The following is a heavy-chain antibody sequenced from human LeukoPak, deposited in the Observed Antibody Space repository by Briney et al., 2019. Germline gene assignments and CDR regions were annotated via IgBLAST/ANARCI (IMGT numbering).Heavy chain of an antibody. D-gene: IGHD3-3*01. Sequence: GESLKISCKGSGYSFTSYWIGWVRQMPGKGLEWMGIIYPGDSDTRYSPSFQGQVTISADNSISIAYLQWSSLKASDTAMYYCARHPPYDFWSGDYYFDYWGQGTLVTVSS. V-gene: IGHV5-51*01. CDR2: IYPGDSDT. CDR1: GYSFTSYW. J-gene: IGHJ4*02. CDR3: ARHPPYDFWSGDYYFDY.